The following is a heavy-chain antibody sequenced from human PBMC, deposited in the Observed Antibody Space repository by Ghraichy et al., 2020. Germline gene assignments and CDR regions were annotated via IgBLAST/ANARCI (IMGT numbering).Heavy chain of an antibody. Sequence: GGSLRLSCRVSELTFINAFVTWVRQAPGKGLEWVGRIKTQAEGGTSDYGAPVKGRFTISRDDSRNLAYLQMNSLKIEDSGVYYCASNARGYPATHWGQGALVIVSS. CDR1: ELTFINAF. CDR3: ASNARGYPATH. J-gene: IGHJ4*02. CDR2: IKTQAEGGTS. D-gene: IGHD2-15*01. V-gene: IGHV3-15*01.